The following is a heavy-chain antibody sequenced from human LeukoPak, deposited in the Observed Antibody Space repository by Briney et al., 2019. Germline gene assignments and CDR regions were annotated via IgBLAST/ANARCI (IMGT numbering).Heavy chain of an antibody. Sequence: GGSLRLSCEGSGFRVINFEMNWVRQAPGKGLEWVSFISSSGHTIYYADSLKGRFTITRDNARNSLYLQMNSLRAEDTAVYYCARDEPLRVGGDGHSYGMDVWGQGTTVTVSS. J-gene: IGHJ6*02. CDR1: GFRVINFE. CDR3: ARDEPLRVGGDGHSYGMDV. CDR2: ISSSGHTI. D-gene: IGHD2-21*02. V-gene: IGHV3-48*03.